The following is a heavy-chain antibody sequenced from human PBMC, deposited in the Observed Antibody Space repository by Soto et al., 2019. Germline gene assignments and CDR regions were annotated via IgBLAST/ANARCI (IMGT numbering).Heavy chain of an antibody. CDR1: GYFFIGYY. CDR3: ARAFCSTLTCYVWFEA. V-gene: IGHV1-2*02. D-gene: IGHD2-2*01. J-gene: IGHJ5*02. CDR2: INPNSGGT. Sequence: ASVKVSCKTSGYFFIGYYIHWGRQAPGQGLEWMGWINPNSGGTNYAQKFQGRVTMTRDTSISTVSMDLSSLRSDDTAVYYCARAFCSTLTCYVWFEAWGQGTMVTVSS.